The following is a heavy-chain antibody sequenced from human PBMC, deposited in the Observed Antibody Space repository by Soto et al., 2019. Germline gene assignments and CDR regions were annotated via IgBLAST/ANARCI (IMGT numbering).Heavy chain of an antibody. Sequence: XSVKVACKASGYPFTSYGIIWVRQAPGQGLEWMGWISAYNGNTNYAQKLQGRVTMTTDTSTSTAYMELRSLRSDDTAVYYCAIRGYSYGRDYFDYWGQGTLVTVSS. J-gene: IGHJ4*02. CDR3: AIRGYSYGRDYFDY. CDR2: ISAYNGNT. V-gene: IGHV1-18*01. CDR1: GYPFTSYG. D-gene: IGHD5-18*01.